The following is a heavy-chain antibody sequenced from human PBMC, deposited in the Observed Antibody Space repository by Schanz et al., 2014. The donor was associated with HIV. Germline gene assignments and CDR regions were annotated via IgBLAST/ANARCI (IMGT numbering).Heavy chain of an antibody. V-gene: IGHV3-11*01. CDR3: ARDRGLMSYGMDV. CDR1: GFSFSDAW. Sequence: VQLAESGGGLVKPGGSLRLSCAGSGFSFSDAWMSWIRQAPGKGLEWVSYISSSGSTIYYADSVKGRFTISRDNAKNSLYLQMNSLRAEDTAVYYCARDRGLMSYGMDVWGQGTTVTVSS. CDR2: ISSSGSTI. J-gene: IGHJ6*02. D-gene: IGHD2-8*01.